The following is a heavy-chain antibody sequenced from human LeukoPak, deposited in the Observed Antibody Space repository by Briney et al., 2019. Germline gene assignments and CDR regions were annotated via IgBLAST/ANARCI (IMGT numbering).Heavy chain of an antibody. V-gene: IGHV3-48*02. CDR3: ARERVPAIYYYDSSGYYRDRAFDI. CDR1: GFTFSSYS. J-gene: IGHJ3*02. Sequence: PGGSLRLSCAAPGFTFSSYSMNWVRQAPGKGLEWISYISSSSSTIYYADSVKGRFTISRDNAKNSLYLQMNSLRDEDTAVYYCARERVPAIYYYDSSGYYRDRAFDIWGQGTMVTVSS. D-gene: IGHD3-22*01. CDR2: ISSSSSTI.